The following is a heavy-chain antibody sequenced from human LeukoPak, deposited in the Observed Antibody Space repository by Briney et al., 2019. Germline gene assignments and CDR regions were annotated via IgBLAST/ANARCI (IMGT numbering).Heavy chain of an antibody. V-gene: IGHV4-39*01. J-gene: IGHJ4*02. Sequence: SETLSLTCTVSVDSISSSSYYCGWIRQPPGNGLEWIGSIYYSSIHYYNPSLKSRVTPSVDTSRNLFSLKLSSVTAADTAVYYCARQLSIASAMYYFDYWGQGTLVTVSS. CDR3: ARQLSIASAMYYFDY. D-gene: IGHD6-13*01. CDR1: VDSISSSSYY. CDR2: IYYSSIH.